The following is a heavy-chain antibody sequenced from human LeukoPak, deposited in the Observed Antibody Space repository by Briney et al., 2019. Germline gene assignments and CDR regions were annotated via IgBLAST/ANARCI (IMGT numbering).Heavy chain of an antibody. CDR1: GGSISSYY. CDR3: ARRAYKSGNYYFDY. D-gene: IGHD6-19*01. J-gene: IGHJ4*02. CDR2: IYYSGGT. V-gene: IGHV4-39*01. Sequence: SETLSLTCTVSGGSISSYYWSWIRQPPGKGLEWIGTIYYSGGTYYNPSLKSRVTISVDTSKNQFSLNLSSVTAADTAVYYCARRAYKSGNYYFDYWGQGTLVTVSS.